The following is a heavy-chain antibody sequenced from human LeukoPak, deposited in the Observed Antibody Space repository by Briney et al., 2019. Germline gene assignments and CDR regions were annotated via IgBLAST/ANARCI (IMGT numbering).Heavy chain of an antibody. V-gene: IGHV4-34*01. D-gene: IGHD6-13*01. J-gene: IGHJ6*04. CDR2: INHSGST. Sequence: SETLSLTCAVYGGSFSGYYWSWIRQPPGKGLEWIGEINHSGSTNYNPSLKSRVTISVDTSKNQFSLKLSSVTAADTAVYYCARYSSSWALWGKGTTVTASS. CDR3: ARYSSSWAL. CDR1: GGSFSGYY.